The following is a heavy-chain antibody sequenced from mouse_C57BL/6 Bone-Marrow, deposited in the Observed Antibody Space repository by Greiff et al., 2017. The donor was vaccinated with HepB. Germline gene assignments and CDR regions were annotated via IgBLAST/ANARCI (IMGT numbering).Heavy chain of an antibody. V-gene: IGHV2-5*01. Sequence: VKLVESGPGLVQPSQSLSITCTVSGFSLTSYGVHWVRQSPGKGLEWLGVIWRGGSTDYNAAFMSRLSITKDNSKSQVFFKMNSLQADDTAIYYCAKTGGSSLYWYFDVWGTGTTVTVSS. CDR1: GFSLTSYG. J-gene: IGHJ1*03. D-gene: IGHD1-1*01. CDR3: AKTGGSSLYWYFDV. CDR2: IWRGGST.